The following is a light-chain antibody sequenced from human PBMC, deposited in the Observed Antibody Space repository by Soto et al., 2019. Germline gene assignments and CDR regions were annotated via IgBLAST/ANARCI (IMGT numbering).Light chain of an antibody. Sequence: LLRGSPMTLSLSRRERASISCCASTSVGRRYLAWYQQKPGLAPRLLIYDASIRATGIPDRSRGTESGTEFTLAVCSLQSEDFEVYSCQQYDDWPLTFGQGTRLEIK. CDR1: TSVGRRY. J-gene: IGKJ5*01. CDR3: QQYDDWPLT. V-gene: IGKV3D-20*01. CDR2: DAS.